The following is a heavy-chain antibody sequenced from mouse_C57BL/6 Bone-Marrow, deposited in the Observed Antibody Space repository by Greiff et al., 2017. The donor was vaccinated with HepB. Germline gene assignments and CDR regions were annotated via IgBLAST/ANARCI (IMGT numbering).Heavy chain of an antibody. CDR2: INSDGGST. D-gene: IGHD2-4*01. J-gene: IGHJ4*01. CDR3: ARGLRRRSHAMDY. CDR1: EYEFPSHD. Sequence: EVQRVESGGGLVQPGESLKLSCESNEYEFPSHDMSWVRKTPEKRLELVAAINSDGGSTYYPDTMERRFINSRDNTKKTLYLQMSSLRSEDTAMYYCARGLRRRSHAMDYWGQGTSVTVSS. V-gene: IGHV5-2*01.